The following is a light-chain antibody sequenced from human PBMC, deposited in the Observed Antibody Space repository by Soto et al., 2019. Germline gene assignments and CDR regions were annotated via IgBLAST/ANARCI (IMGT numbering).Light chain of an antibody. CDR1: QYISSW. Sequence: DIQMPQSPSTLSASVGDRVTITCRASQYISSWLAWYQQKPGKAPKLLIYKASSLESGVPSRFSGSGSGTEFTLNISSLQPDDFATYYCQQYNSQRTFGQGTKVEIK. CDR2: KAS. V-gene: IGKV1-5*03. CDR3: QQYNSQRT. J-gene: IGKJ1*01.